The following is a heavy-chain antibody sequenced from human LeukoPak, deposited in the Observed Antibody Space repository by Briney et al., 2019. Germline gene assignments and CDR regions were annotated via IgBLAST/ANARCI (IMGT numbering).Heavy chain of an antibody. Sequence: GGSLRLSCAASGFTFSTYSMNWVRQAPGKGLEWVSSIHSSSSYIYYADSVKGRFTISRDNAKNSLYLQMNSLRAEDTAVYYCARDRYGDYASDYWGQGTLVTVSS. V-gene: IGHV3-21*01. CDR2: IHSSSSYI. D-gene: IGHD4-17*01. CDR1: GFTFSTYS. CDR3: ARDRYGDYASDY. J-gene: IGHJ4*02.